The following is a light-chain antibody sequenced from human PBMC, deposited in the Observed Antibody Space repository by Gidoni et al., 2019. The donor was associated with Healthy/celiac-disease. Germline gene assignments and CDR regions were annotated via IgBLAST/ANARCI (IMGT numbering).Light chain of an antibody. CDR3: QQYGSSPPLT. J-gene: IGKJ4*02. V-gene: IGKV3-20*01. CDR1: HSVSSSY. Sequence: SVLTQSPGPRSLSPGERATLSCRASHSVSSSYLAWYQQKPGQAPRLLIYCASSRATGIPDRFSGSGSGTDFTLTISRLEPEDFAVYYCQQYGSSPPLTFGGGTKVEIK. CDR2: CAS.